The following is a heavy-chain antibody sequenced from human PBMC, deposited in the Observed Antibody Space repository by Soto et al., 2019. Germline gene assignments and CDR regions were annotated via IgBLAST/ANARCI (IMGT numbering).Heavy chain of an antibody. Sequence: PGGSLRLSCAASEFTFTKSWMSWVRQAPGKGLEWVANIKEDGSKKYYVDSVKGRFTISRDNAKNSLYLQMNSLGVEDTAVYYSARDAFDIWGQGTMVTVSS. V-gene: IGHV3-7*01. J-gene: IGHJ3*02. CDR1: EFTFTKSW. CDR2: IKEDGSKK. CDR3: ARDAFDI.